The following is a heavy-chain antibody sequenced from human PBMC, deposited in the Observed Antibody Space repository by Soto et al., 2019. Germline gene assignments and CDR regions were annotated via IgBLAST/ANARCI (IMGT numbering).Heavy chain of an antibody. CDR1: GFTFDDYA. J-gene: IGHJ4*02. CDR3: AQDAHPTTGSGRYPYFNS. Sequence: EVQLVESGGGLVQPGRSLRLSCAASGFTFDDYAMHWVRQSPGKCLDGVSGISWNSGSIGYAYSVKGRFTISRDNAKKSLYLQMNSLRAEDTALYYCAQDAHPTTGSGRYPYFNSWGQGTLVTVSS. CDR2: ISWNSGSI. D-gene: IGHD3-10*01. V-gene: IGHV3-9*01.